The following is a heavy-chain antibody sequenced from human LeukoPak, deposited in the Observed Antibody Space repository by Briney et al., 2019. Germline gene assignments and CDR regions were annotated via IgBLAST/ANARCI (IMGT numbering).Heavy chain of an antibody. CDR2: INPNRGGT. J-gene: IGHJ6*02. Sequence: SLKVSCKASGYTFTGYYLHWVRQAPGQGLEWMGWINPNRGGTNYAQKFRGRVTMTRDTSISTAYMELSRLRSDDTAVCYCARDHGYYDCPVWGQGTTVTVSS. CDR3: ARDHGYYDCPV. D-gene: IGHD3-3*01. CDR1: GYTFTGYY. V-gene: IGHV1-2*02.